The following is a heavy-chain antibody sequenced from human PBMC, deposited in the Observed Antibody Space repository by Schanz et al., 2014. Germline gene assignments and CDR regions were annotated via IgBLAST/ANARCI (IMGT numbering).Heavy chain of an antibody. CDR2: ISGSGGST. CDR3: ARIGGSVFDY. CDR1: GFIVRSNY. V-gene: IGHV3-23*04. Sequence: EVQLVESGGGLVQPGGSLRLSCAVSGFIVRSNYMTWVRQAPGKGLEWVSAISGSGGSTYYADSVKGRFTISRDNFKGALYLQMSSLRAEDTAVYYCARIGGSVFDYWAQGTLVTVSS. D-gene: IGHD3-10*01. J-gene: IGHJ4*02.